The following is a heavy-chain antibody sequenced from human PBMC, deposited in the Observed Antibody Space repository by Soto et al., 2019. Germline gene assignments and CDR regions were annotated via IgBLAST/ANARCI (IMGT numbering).Heavy chain of an antibody. J-gene: IGHJ6*02. CDR3: ARGGYSSSYYYYYGMDV. Sequence: ASVKVSCKASGYTFTSYYMHWVRQAPGQGLEWMGIINPSGGSTSYAQKFQGRVTMTRDTSTSTVYMELSSLRSEDTAVYYCARGGYSSSYYYYYGMDVWGQGTTVTVSS. D-gene: IGHD6-13*01. CDR1: GYTFTSYY. CDR2: INPSGGST. V-gene: IGHV1-46*01.